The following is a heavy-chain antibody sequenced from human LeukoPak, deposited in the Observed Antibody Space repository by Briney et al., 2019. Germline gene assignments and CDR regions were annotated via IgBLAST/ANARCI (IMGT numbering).Heavy chain of an antibody. Sequence: SVKVSCKASGGTFSSYAISWVRQAPGQGLEWMGGIIPIFGTANYAQKFQGRVTITADESTSTAYMELSSLRSEDTAVYYCARDSLPTTVTTYYYYGMDVWGQGTTVSVSS. CDR2: IIPIFGTA. J-gene: IGHJ6*02. CDR1: GGTFSSYA. D-gene: IGHD4-17*01. V-gene: IGHV1-69*13. CDR3: ARDSLPTTVTTYYYYGMDV.